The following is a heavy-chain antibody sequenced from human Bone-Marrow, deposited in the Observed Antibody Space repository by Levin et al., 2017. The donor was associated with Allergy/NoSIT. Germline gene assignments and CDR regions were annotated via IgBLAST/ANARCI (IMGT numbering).Heavy chain of an antibody. Sequence: ETLSLTCAASGFRFSDYVMNWVRQAPGKGLEWVSVISGSGDNTYYADSVKGRFTISRDASKNTLYLQMNSLSAEDTAMYYCVRTPGAIVVTPYFDYWGQGTLVTVSS. CDR2: ISGSGDNT. J-gene: IGHJ4*02. CDR3: VRTPGAIVVTPYFDY. CDR1: GFRFSDYV. D-gene: IGHD2-21*01. V-gene: IGHV3-23*01.